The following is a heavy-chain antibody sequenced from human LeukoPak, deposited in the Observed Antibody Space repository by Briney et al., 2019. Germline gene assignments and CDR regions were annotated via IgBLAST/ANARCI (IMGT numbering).Heavy chain of an antibody. CDR1: GFTFSSYW. D-gene: IGHD2-8*02. V-gene: IGHV3-74*01. Sequence: GGSLRLSCAASGFTFSSYWMHWVRQAPGKGLVWVSHIDTDGSSTTYADPVKGRFTISRDNAKNTLYLQMNSLRPDDTAVYYCARGWWGVDYWGQGTLVTVSS. CDR3: ARGWWGVDY. J-gene: IGHJ4*02. CDR2: IDTDGSST.